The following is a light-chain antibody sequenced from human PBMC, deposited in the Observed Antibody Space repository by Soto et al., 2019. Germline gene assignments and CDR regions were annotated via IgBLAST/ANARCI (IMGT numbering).Light chain of an antibody. CDR3: QQYGSSPIT. J-gene: IGKJ5*01. V-gene: IGKV3-20*01. CDR2: GVY. CDR1: QSVSSK. Sequence: EIVLTQSPGTLPLSPGEIASLSFRASQSVSSKLAWYQQRPGQAPRLLIYGVYTRASGIPDRFSGSGSGTEFTLTITRLEPEDFAVYYCQQYGSSPITFGQGTRLEIK.